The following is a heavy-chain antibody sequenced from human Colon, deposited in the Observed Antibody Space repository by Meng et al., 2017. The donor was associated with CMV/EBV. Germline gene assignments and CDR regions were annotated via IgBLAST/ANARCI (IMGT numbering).Heavy chain of an antibody. CDR3: TRDVLGSSSSSVAFDI. Sequence: GGSLRLSCAASGFTVSSSYMNWVRQAPGKGLEWVSFIYSGGNTYYTDSVKGRFTISRDNSMNTVSLQMNSLREEDTAVYYCTRDVLGSSSSSVAFDIWGQGTVVT. CDR1: GFTVSSSY. D-gene: IGHD6-6*01. J-gene: IGHJ3*02. CDR2: IYSGGNT. V-gene: IGHV3-66*01.